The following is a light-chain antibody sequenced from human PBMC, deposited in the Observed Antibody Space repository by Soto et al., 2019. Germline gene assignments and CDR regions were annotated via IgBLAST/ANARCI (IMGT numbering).Light chain of an antibody. V-gene: IGLV2-14*03. CDR2: GVS. CDR1: SSDVGDYNY. J-gene: IGLJ2*01. Sequence: QSVLTQPASVSGSPGQSITISCTGASSDVGDYNYVSWYQQHPGKAPKLIIYGVSDRPSGISHRFSGSKSGNTASLTISGLQAEDEADYYCSSYTRTNTLIFGGGTKVTVL. CDR3: SSYTRTNTLI.